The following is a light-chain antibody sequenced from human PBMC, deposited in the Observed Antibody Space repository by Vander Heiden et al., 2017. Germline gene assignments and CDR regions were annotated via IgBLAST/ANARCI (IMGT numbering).Light chain of an antibody. Sequence: DIVMTQSPDSLAVSLGERATINCKSSQSVLYSSNNKNYLAWYQQKPGQPPKLLIYWASTRESGVPDRFSGSGSGTDFTLTISNLHAEDVAVYYCQQYDSAPPWTFGQGTKVEIK. J-gene: IGKJ1*01. CDR3: QQYDSAPPWT. CDR1: QSVLYSSNNKNY. CDR2: WAS. V-gene: IGKV4-1*01.